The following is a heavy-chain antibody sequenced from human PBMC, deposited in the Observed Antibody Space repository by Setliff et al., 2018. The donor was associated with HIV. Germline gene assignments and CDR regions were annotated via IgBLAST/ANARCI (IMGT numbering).Heavy chain of an antibody. V-gene: IGHV4-4*07. CDR1: GGSISSYY. CDR3: ARDPVITMMVGPKFYFDY. D-gene: IGHD3-22*01. CDR2: IFSSGSI. J-gene: IGHJ4*02. Sequence: PSETLSLTCTVSGGSISSYYWSWIRQPAGKGLEWIGRIFSSGSISYNSSLKSRVTMSVDTSKNQFSLRLTSVTAADTAVYYCARDPVITMMVGPKFYFDYWGQGILVTVSS.